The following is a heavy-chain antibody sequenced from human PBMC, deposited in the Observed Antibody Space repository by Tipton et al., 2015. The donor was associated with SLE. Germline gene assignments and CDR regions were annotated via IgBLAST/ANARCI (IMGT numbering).Heavy chain of an antibody. J-gene: IGHJ6*02. Sequence: SLRLSCAASGFTFSSYDMHWVRQATGKGLEWVSAIGTAGDTYYPGSVKGRFTISRENAKNSLYLQMNSLRAGDTAVYYCARVLSYSSSWYPTGYHYGMDVWGQGTTVTVSS. D-gene: IGHD6-13*01. V-gene: IGHV3-13*01. CDR2: IGTAGDT. CDR3: ARVLSYSSSWYPTGYHYGMDV. CDR1: GFTFSSYD.